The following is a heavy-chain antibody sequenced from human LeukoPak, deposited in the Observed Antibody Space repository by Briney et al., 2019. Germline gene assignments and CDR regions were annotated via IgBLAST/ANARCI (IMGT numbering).Heavy chain of an antibody. J-gene: IGHJ6*03. CDR1: GFTFSSYE. D-gene: IGHD2-21*02. CDR3: ARTARDSVEDPYYYYMDV. V-gene: IGHV3-48*03. CDR2: ISSSGSTI. Sequence: PGGSLRLSCAASGFTFSSYEMNWVRQAPGKGLEWVSYISSSGSTIYYADSVKGRFTISRDNAKNSLYLQMNSLGAEDTAVYYCARTARDSVEDPYYYYMDVWGKGTTVTISS.